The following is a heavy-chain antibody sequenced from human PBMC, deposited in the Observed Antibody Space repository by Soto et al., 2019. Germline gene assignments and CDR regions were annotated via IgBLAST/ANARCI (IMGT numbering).Heavy chain of an antibody. D-gene: IGHD3-3*01. CDR3: AREDFWSFA. CDR1: GFSLSRAW. V-gene: IGHV3-74*01. CDR2: INKDATT. Sequence: EVQLAASGGGFVEPGGSLRLSCVVSGFSLSRAWMDWVRQVPGKGLVWVSRINKDATTTYADSVKGRFTISRDTAKNTLYPQMNSLRAEDTALYYCAREDFWSFAWGQGTLVTVSS. J-gene: IGHJ5*02.